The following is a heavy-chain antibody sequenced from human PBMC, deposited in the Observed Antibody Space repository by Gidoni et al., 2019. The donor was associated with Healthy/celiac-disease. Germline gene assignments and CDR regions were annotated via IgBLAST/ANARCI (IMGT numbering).Heavy chain of an antibody. Sequence: QVQLVESGGGVVQPGRSLRLSCAASGFTFSSYGMHWVRQAPGKGLRWLAVISYDGSNKYYADSVKGRLTTSRDNSKYTLYLQMNSRRAEDTAVYYCAKGYEVYDFGVGPTYYYGMDVGGQGTTVTVSS. CDR3: AKGYEVYDFGVGPTYYYGMDV. J-gene: IGHJ6*02. D-gene: IGHD3-3*01. CDR2: ISYDGSNK. V-gene: IGHV3-30*18. CDR1: GFTFSSYG.